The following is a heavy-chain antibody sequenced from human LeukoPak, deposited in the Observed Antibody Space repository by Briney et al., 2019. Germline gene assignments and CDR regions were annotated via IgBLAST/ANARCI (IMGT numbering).Heavy chain of an antibody. Sequence: GGSLRLSCAASGFTFSSYWMSWVRQAPGKGLEWVANIKQDGSEKYYVDSVKGRFTISRDNAKNSLYLQMNSLKVEDTAVYYCATPAAGPGAEYSLYWGQGTLVIVSS. V-gene: IGHV3-7*01. CDR3: ATPAAGPGAEYSLY. CDR2: IKQDGSEK. CDR1: GFTFSSYW. D-gene: IGHD6-13*01. J-gene: IGHJ1*01.